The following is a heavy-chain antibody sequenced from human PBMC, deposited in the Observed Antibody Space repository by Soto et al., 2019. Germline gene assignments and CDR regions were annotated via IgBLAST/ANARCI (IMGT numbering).Heavy chain of an antibody. CDR2: INPSAGST. J-gene: IGHJ4*02. CDR3: ARADKGGSY. Sequence: QVQLVQSGAEVKKPGASVKVSCKASGYTFTSCYMHWVRQAPGQGLEWMGIINPSAGSTSYAQKFXXRXTXXRDTSTSTVYMELSSLRSEDTAVHYCARADKGGSYWGQGTLVTVSS. CDR1: GYTFTSCY. D-gene: IGHD1-26*01. V-gene: IGHV1-46*01.